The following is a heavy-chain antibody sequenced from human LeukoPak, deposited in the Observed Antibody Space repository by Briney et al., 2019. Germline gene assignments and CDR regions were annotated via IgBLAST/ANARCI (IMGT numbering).Heavy chain of an antibody. Sequence: PGGSLRLSCAASGVTVSGTYMTWVRQAPGQGLEWVSSIYGAESTNYADSVKGRFTISRDNSKNTLYLQMSSLRVEDTAVYYCATRYNYYYLGYWGQGTLVTVSS. J-gene: IGHJ4*02. CDR2: IYGAEST. V-gene: IGHV3-53*01. CDR1: GVTVSGTY. CDR3: ATRYNYYYLGY. D-gene: IGHD5-18*01.